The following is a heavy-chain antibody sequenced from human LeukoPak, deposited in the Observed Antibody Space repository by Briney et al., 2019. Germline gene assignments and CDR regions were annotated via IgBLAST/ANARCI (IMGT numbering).Heavy chain of an antibody. Sequence: GGSLRLSCAASGFTFSSYEMNWVRQAPGKGLEWVSYISSSGSTIYYADSVKGRFTISRDNAKNSLYLQMDSLRAEDTAVYYCAELGITMIGGVWGKGTTVTTSS. CDR1: GFTFSSYE. D-gene: IGHD3-10*02. V-gene: IGHV3-48*03. CDR3: AELGITMIGGV. J-gene: IGHJ6*04. CDR2: ISSSGSTI.